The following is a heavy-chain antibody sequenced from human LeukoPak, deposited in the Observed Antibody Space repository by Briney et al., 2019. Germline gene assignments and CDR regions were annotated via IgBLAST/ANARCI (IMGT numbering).Heavy chain of an antibody. CDR2: IKQDGSDK. CDR3: ARGDRRLYYYDSSGYSEPFDY. J-gene: IGHJ4*02. CDR1: GFTFSHYW. D-gene: IGHD3-22*01. Sequence: PGGSLRLSCAASGFTFSHYWMSWVRQAPGKGLEWVANIKQDGSDKYYVDSVKGRFTISRDNAKNSLYLQMNSLRAEDTAVYYCARGDRRLYYYDSSGYSEPFDYWGQGTLVTVSS. V-gene: IGHV3-7*01.